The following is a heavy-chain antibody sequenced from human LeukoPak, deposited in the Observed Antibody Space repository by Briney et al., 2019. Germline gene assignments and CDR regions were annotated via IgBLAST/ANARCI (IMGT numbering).Heavy chain of an antibody. J-gene: IGHJ4*02. V-gene: IGHV1-18*01. CDR3: ARVGITMVRGVKRAFDY. D-gene: IGHD3-10*01. CDR2: ISAYNGNT. CDR1: GYTFTSYG. Sequence: ASVKVSCKASGYTFTSYGISWVRQAPGQGLEWMGWISAYNGNTNYAQKLQGRVTMTTDTSTSTAYMELRSLRSDDTAVYYCARVGITMVRGVKRAFDYWGQGTLVTVSS.